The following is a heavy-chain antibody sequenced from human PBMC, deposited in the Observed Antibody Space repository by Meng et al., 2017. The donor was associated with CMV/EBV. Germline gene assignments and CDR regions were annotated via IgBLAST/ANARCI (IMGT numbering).Heavy chain of an antibody. V-gene: IGHV1-2*02. Sequence: ASVTVSCKASGYTFTGYYMHWVRQAPGQGLEGMGWINPNSGGTNDAQKFQGRVTMTRDTSISTAYMQLSKLRSDDTAVYYCARDNYYYGFDVWGQGTTVTVSS. CDR3: ARDNYYYGFDV. J-gene: IGHJ6*02. CDR2: INPNSGGT. CDR1: GYTFTGYY.